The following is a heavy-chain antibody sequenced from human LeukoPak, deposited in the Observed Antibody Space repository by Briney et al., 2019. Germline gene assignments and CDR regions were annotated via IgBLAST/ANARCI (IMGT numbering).Heavy chain of an antibody. V-gene: IGHV1-8*01. CDR2: MNPNSGNT. J-gene: IGHJ6*02. CDR1: RYTFTSYD. Sequence: ASVKVSCKASRYTFTSYDINWVRQATGHGLEWMGWMNPNSGNTGYAQKFQGRVTMTRNTSISTAYMELSSLRSEDTAVYYCARRNKRGYYYYGMDVWGQGTTVTVSS. CDR3: ARRNKRGYYYYGMDV.